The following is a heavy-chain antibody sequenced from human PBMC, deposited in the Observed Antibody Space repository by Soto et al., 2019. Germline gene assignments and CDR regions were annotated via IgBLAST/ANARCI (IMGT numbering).Heavy chain of an antibody. V-gene: IGHV3-23*01. Sequence: PGGSLRLSCAASGFTFSNYAMSWVRQAPGKGLEWVSGLSGSGGGTYYADSVKGRFTISRDNSKNTLYLQMNSLRAEDTAFYYCARLRSDYFTGFDFWGLGTLVTVSS. J-gene: IGHJ4*02. D-gene: IGHD3-3*01. CDR1: GFTFSNYA. CDR2: LSGSGGGT. CDR3: ARLRSDYFTGFDF.